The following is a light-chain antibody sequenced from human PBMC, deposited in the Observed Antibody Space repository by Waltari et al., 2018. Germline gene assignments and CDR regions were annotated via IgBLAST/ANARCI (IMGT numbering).Light chain of an antibody. Sequence: SYVLTQPPSVSVAPGETARITCGGNNIESKSVHWYRQRPGQAPVLVISYDSDRPSGTPGRVSGSNAGNTATLTISRVEAGDEADYYCQVWDANTDPGVFGTGTEVTVL. CDR1: NIESKS. V-gene: IGLV3-21*01. J-gene: IGLJ1*01. CDR2: YDS. CDR3: QVWDANTDPGV.